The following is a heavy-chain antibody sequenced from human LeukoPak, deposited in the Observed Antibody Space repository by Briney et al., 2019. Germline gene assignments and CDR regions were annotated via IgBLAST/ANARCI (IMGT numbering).Heavy chain of an antibody. CDR1: GFTFSSYA. CDR3: AKDCSPPGASLCYFDY. J-gene: IGHJ4*02. Sequence: GGSLRLSCAASGFTFSSYAMNWVRQAPGKGLEWVSGISGSGGSTYYADSVKGRFTISRDISKNTLFLQMNSLRAEDTAVYYCAKDCSPPGASLCYFDYWGQGSLVTVSS. CDR2: ISGSGGST. V-gene: IGHV3-23*01. D-gene: IGHD3-10*02.